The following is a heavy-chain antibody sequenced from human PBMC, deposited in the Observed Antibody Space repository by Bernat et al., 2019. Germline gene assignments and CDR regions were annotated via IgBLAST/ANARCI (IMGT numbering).Heavy chain of an antibody. J-gene: IGHJ4*02. V-gene: IGHV3-21*04. CDR3: ARDRGIGYCSSTSCYVPPDY. D-gene: IGHD2-2*01. CDR1: GFTFSSYS. Sequence: EVQLVESGGGLVKPGGSLRLSCAASGFTFSSYSMNWVRQAPGKGLEWVSSISSSSYIYYADSVKGRFTISRDNAKNSLYLQMNSLRAEDTAVYYCARDRGIGYCSSTSCYVPPDYWGQGTLVTVSS. CDR2: ISSSSYI.